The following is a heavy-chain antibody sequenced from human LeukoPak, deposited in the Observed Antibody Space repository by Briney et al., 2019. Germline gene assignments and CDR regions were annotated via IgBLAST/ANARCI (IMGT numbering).Heavy chain of an antibody. D-gene: IGHD1-26*01. CDR2: IIPILGIA. CDR1: GGTFSSYA. Sequence: SVKVSCKSSGGTFSSYAIIWVRQAPGQGLEWMGRIIPILGIANYAQKFQGRVTITADKSTSTAYMGLSSLRSEDTAVYYCARPEVGATETTFDYWGQGTLVTVSS. J-gene: IGHJ4*02. V-gene: IGHV1-69*04. CDR3: ARPEVGATETTFDY.